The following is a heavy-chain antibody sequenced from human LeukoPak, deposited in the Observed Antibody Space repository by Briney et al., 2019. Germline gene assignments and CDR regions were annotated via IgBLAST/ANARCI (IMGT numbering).Heavy chain of an antibody. D-gene: IGHD2-15*01. Sequence: PGGSLRLSCAASGFTFSSYWMHWVRQAPGKGLVWVSRINCDGSSTSYADSVKGRFTISRDNAKNTLYLQMNSLRAEDTAVYYCAKDAAYYYYMDVWGKGTTVTVSS. CDR1: GFTFSSYW. CDR3: AKDAAYYYYMDV. V-gene: IGHV3-74*01. J-gene: IGHJ6*03. CDR2: INCDGSST.